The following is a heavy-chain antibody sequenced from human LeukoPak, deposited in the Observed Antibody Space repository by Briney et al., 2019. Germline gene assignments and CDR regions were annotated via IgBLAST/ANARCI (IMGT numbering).Heavy chain of an antibody. Sequence: GGSLRLSCAASGFTFSSYGMHWVRQAPGKGLEWVAVIWYDGGNKYYADSVKGRFTISRDNSKNTLYLQMNSLRAEDTAVYYCARDYSRDYYYYGMDVWGQGTTVTVSS. D-gene: IGHD4-11*01. V-gene: IGHV3-33*01. CDR1: GFTFSSYG. CDR3: ARDYSRDYYYYGMDV. J-gene: IGHJ6*02. CDR2: IWYDGGNK.